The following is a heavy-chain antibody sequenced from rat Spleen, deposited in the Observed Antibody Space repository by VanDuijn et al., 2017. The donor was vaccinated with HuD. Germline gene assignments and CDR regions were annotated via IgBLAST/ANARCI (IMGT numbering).Heavy chain of an antibody. V-gene: IGHV5S13*01. D-gene: IGHD5-1*01. CDR1: GFTFSDYY. Sequence: EVQLVESDGGLVQPGRSLKLSCAASGFTFSDYYMAWVRQAPTKGLEWVASISTGGGNTYYRDSVKGRFTISRDNAKNTQYLQMDSLRSEDTATYYCARRGAEYFDYWGQGVMVTVSS. CDR3: ARRGAEYFDY. J-gene: IGHJ2*01. CDR2: ISTGGGNT.